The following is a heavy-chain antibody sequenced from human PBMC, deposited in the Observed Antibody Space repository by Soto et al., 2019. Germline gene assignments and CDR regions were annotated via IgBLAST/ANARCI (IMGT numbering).Heavy chain of an antibody. CDR2: ISGSGGST. CDR3: AKLGIVDTAMGEQTRDY. Sequence: EVQLLESGGGLVQHGGSLRLSCAASGFTFSSDAMSWVRQAPGKGLEWVSAISGSGGSTYYADSVKGRFTISRDNSKNTLYLQMNSLRAEDTAVYYCAKLGIVDTAMGEQTRDYWGQGTLVTVSS. J-gene: IGHJ4*02. D-gene: IGHD5-18*01. V-gene: IGHV3-23*01. CDR1: GFTFSSDA.